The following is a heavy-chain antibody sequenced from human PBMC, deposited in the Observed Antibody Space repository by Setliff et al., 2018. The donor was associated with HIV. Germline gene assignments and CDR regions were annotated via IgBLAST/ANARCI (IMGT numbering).Heavy chain of an antibody. CDR1: GGSISSYY. Sequence: SETLSLTCTVSGGSISSYYWSRIRQPPGKGLECMGYIYSSGSTNYNPSPQSRVTISVDTSKNQFSLKLSSVTAADTALYYCARATATKPFDIRGQGTVVTVSS. J-gene: IGHJ3*02. CDR3: ARATATKPFDI. V-gene: IGHV4-4*09. CDR2: IYSSGST. D-gene: IGHD5-18*01.